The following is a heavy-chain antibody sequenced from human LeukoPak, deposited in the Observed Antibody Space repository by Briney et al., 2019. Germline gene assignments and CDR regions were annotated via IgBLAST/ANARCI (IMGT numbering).Heavy chain of an antibody. CDR1: GGSFSGYY. J-gene: IGHJ3*02. CDR2: INHRGST. V-gene: IGHV4-34*01. Sequence: SETLSLTCAVYGGSFSGYYWSWIRQPPGKGLEWIGEINHRGSTNYNPSLRGRVTISIDTSKNQFSLKLSSVTAADTAVYYCSRHLIIAATNTGSFDIWGQGTMVTVSS. CDR3: SRHLIIAATNTGSFDI. D-gene: IGHD6-13*01.